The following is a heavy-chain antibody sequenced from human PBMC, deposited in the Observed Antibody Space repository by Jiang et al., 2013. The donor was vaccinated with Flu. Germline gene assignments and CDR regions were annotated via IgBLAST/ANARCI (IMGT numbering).Heavy chain of an antibody. CDR3: ARGYYGSGSYYN. J-gene: IGHJ4*02. D-gene: IGHD3-10*01. CDR1: GGSFSGYY. CDR2: INHSGST. V-gene: IGHV4-34*01. Sequence: LLKPSETLSLTCAVYGGSFSGYYWSWIRQPPGKGLEWIGEINHSGSTNYNPSLKSRVTISVDTSKNQFSLKLSSVTAADTAVYYCARGYYGSGSYYNWGQGTLVTVSS.